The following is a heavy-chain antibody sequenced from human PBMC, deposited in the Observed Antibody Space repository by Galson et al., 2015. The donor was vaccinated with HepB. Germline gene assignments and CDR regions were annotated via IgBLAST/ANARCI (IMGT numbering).Heavy chain of an antibody. D-gene: IGHD3-22*01. CDR1: GFTFSSYG. CDR2: ISYDGSNK. CDR3: AKGFYSNYDSSGLFDY. V-gene: IGHV3-30*18. J-gene: IGHJ4*02. Sequence: SLRLSCAASGFTFSSYGMHWVRQAPGQGLEWVAVISYDGSNKYYADSVKGRFTISRDNSKNTLYLQMNSLRAEDTAVYYCAKGFYSNYDSSGLFDYWGQGTLVTVSS.